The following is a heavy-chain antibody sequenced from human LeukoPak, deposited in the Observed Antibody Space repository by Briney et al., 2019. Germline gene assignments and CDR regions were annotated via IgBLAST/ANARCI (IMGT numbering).Heavy chain of an antibody. D-gene: IGHD2-15*01. CDR3: ATQPPDCSGGSCYVYYFDY. Sequence: SETLSLTCAVYGGSFSSYYWGWIRQPPGKGLEWIGSIYYSGSTYYNPSLKSRVTISVDTSKNQFSLKLSSVTAADTAVYYCATQPPDCSGGSCYVYYFDYWGQGTLVTVSS. V-gene: IGHV4-39*07. CDR1: GGSFSSYY. J-gene: IGHJ4*02. CDR2: IYYSGST.